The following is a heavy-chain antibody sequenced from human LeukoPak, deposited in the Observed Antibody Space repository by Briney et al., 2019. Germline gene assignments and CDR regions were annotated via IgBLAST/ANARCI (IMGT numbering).Heavy chain of an antibody. V-gene: IGHV3-64*01. Sequence: PGGSLRLSCAASGFTFSTYPMHWDRQAPGKGLEYVSAISSNGGSTFYANSVKGGFTISRDNSKNTLYLQMGSLRTEDMAVYYCARGSGYCSSTGCYTSYDFDYWGQGTLVTVSS. CDR1: GFTFSTYP. CDR2: ISSNGGST. CDR3: ARGSGYCSSTGCYTSYDFDY. D-gene: IGHD2-2*01. J-gene: IGHJ4*02.